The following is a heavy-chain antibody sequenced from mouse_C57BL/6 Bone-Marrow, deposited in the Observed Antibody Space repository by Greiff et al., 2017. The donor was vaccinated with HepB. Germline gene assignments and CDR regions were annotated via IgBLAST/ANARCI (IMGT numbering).Heavy chain of an antibody. V-gene: IGHV10-1*01. J-gene: IGHJ4*01. D-gene: IGHD1-1*01. CDR1: GFSFNTYA. CDR3: VRQSSYAMDY. CDR2: IRSKSNNYAT. Sequence: EVQVVESGGGLVQPKGSLKLSCAASGFSFNTYAMNWVRQAPGKGLEWVARIRSKSNNYATYYADSVKDRFTISRDDSESMLYLQMNNLKTEDTAMYYCVRQSSYAMDYWGQGTSVTVSS.